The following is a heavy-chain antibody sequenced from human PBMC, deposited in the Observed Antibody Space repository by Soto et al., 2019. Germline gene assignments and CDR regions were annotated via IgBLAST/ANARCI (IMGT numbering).Heavy chain of an antibody. CDR3: ASSYCSGGSCYRGWFDP. Sequence: SETLSLTCAVSGGSISSSNWWGWVRQPPGKGMEWIGEIYHSGSTNYNPSLKSRVTISVDKSKNQCSLKLSSVTAADTAVYYCASSYCSGGSCYRGWFDPWGQGTLVTVSS. CDR2: IYHSGST. J-gene: IGHJ5*02. CDR1: GGSISSSNW. V-gene: IGHV4-4*02. D-gene: IGHD2-15*01.